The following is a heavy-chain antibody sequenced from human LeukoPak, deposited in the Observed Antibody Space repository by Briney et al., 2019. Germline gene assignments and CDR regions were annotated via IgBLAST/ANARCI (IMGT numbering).Heavy chain of an antibody. CDR2: ISAYNGNT. V-gene: IGHV1-18*01. CDR1: GYTFTTYG. D-gene: IGHD6-6*01. J-gene: IGHJ5*02. CDR3: ARDLIAARPGWFDP. Sequence: ASVKVSCKASGYTFTTYGINWVRQAPGQGLEWMGWISAYNGNTNYAQNLQGRVTLTTDTSASTAYMELRSLRSDDTAVYYCARDLIAARPGWFDPWGQGTLVTVSS.